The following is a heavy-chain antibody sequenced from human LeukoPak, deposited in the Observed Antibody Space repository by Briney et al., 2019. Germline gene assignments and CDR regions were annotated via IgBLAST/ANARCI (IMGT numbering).Heavy chain of an antibody. CDR1: GYTFTINH. CDR3: AKLATSDTGETY. CDR2: INPSGDST. Sequence: ASVKVSCKASGYTFTINHIRWVRQAPGQGLEWMGVINPSGDSTTYAQNFQGRVTMTRDTSTSTVYMELRSLRSGDTAIYYCAKLATSDTGETYWGQGTLVTVSS. J-gene: IGHJ4*02. V-gene: IGHV1-46*01. D-gene: IGHD3-16*01.